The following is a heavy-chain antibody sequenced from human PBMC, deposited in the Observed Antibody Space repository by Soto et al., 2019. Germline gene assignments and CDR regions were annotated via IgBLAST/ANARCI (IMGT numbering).Heavy chain of an antibody. D-gene: IGHD2-15*01. Sequence: LSLTCAVYGGSFSGYYWSWIRQPPGKGLEWIGEINHSGSTNYNPSLKSRVTISVDTSKNQFSLKLSSVTAADTAVYYCAREGYCSGGSCYSRTLDYWGQGTLVTVSS. J-gene: IGHJ4*02. V-gene: IGHV4-34*01. CDR3: AREGYCSGGSCYSRTLDY. CDR2: INHSGST. CDR1: GGSFSGYY.